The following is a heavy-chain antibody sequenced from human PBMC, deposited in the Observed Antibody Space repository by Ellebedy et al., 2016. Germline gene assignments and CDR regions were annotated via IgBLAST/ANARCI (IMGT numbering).Heavy chain of an antibody. Sequence: GESLKISXEASGLIVSYNSMNWVRQAPGKGLEWISHISGASGTVYYADSVKGRFTMSRDNAKNSLYLQMNSLRADDTAVYFCARDLVWERPETDYWGQGTLVTVSS. D-gene: IGHD1-26*01. V-gene: IGHV3-48*04. CDR1: GLIVSYNS. CDR3: ARDLVWERPETDY. J-gene: IGHJ4*02. CDR2: ISGASGTV.